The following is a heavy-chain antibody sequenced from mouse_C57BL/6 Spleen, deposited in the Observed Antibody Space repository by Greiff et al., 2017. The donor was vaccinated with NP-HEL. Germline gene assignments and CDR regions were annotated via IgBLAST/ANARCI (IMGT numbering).Heavy chain of an antibody. CDR2: INPYNGGT. Sequence: EVQLQQSGPVLVKPGASVKMSCKASGYTFTDYYMNWVKQSHGKSLEWIGVINPYNGGTSYNQKFKGKATLTVDKSSSTAYMEFNSLTSEDSAVYYCYAGSSYYVDYWGQGTTLAVSS. J-gene: IGHJ2*01. V-gene: IGHV1-19*01. CDR3: YAGSSYYVDY. D-gene: IGHD1-1*01. CDR1: GYTFTDYY.